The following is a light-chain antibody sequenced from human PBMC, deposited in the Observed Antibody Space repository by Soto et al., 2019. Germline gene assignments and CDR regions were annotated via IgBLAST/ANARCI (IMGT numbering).Light chain of an antibody. CDR1: PSVSSN. Sequence: EIVMTQSPATLSVSPGERATLSCRASPSVSSNLAWYQQKPGQGPSLLIYGASTRTTGIPARFSGSGSGTEFTLTISSLQSEDFAVYYCQQYNNWPPWTFGQGTKVEIK. J-gene: IGKJ1*01. CDR3: QQYNNWPPWT. V-gene: IGKV3-15*01. CDR2: GAS.